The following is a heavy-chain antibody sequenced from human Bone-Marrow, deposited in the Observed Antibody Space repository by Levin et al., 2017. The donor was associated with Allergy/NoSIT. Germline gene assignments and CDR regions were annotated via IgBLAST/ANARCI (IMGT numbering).Heavy chain of an antibody. V-gene: IGHV4-31*02. Sequence: SQTLSLTCTVSGESVSIFSVYWTWIRQYPGKGLEWIGHIYYPGNTSYNPSLKSRVSISEDRSKNQFSLKLDSVTSADTAVYYCARESVYYGSGSWIDCWGQGTLVTVSS. D-gene: IGHD3-10*01. J-gene: IGHJ4*02. CDR3: ARESVYYGSGSWIDC. CDR1: GESVSIFSVY. CDR2: IYYPGNT.